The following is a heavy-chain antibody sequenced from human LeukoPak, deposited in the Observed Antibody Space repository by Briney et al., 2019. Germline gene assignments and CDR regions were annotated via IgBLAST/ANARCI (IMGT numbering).Heavy chain of an antibody. CDR3: ARLNHSSGDSRRLSWFDP. CDR2: IYYSGST. J-gene: IGHJ5*02. Sequence: PSETLSLTCTVSGGSISSYYRSWIRQPPGKGLEWIGYIYYSGSTNYNPSLKSRVTISVDTSKNQFSLKLSSVTAADTAVYYCARLNHSSGDSRRLSWFDPWGQGTLVTVSS. CDR1: GGSISSYY. V-gene: IGHV4-59*08. D-gene: IGHD3-22*01.